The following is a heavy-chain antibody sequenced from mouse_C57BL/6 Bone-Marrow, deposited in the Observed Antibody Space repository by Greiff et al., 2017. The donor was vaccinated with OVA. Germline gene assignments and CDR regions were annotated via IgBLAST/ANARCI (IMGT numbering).Heavy chain of an antibody. J-gene: IGHJ2*01. CDR2: INPNNGGT. CDR1: GYTFTDSY. V-gene: IGHV1-26*01. D-gene: IGHD2-3*01. Sequence: EVQLQQSGPELVKPGASVKISCKASGYTFTDSYMNWVKQSHGKSLEWIGDINPNNGGTSYNQKFKGKATLTVDKSSSTAYMELRSLTSEDSAVYYCARGYYFYFDYWGQGTTLTVSS. CDR3: ARGYYFYFDY.